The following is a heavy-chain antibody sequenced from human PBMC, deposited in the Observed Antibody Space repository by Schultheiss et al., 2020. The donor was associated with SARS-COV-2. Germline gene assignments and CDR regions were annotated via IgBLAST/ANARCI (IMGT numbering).Heavy chain of an antibody. J-gene: IGHJ6*02. CDR3: ARGLDVVVVPAAIPNYYYGMDV. Sequence: SVKVSCKASGGTFSSYAISWVRQAPGQGLEWMGGIIPIFGTANYAQKFQGRVTITADESTSTAYMELSSLRSEDTAVYYCARGLDVVVVPAAIPNYYYGMDVWGQGTTVTVSS. D-gene: IGHD2-2*01. CDR1: GGTFSSYA. V-gene: IGHV1-69*13. CDR2: IIPIFGTA.